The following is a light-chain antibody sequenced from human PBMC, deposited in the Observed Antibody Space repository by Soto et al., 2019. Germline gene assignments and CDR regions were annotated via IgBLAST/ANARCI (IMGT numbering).Light chain of an antibody. CDR3: QQSFSTPPT. J-gene: IGKJ5*01. V-gene: IGKV1-39*01. Sequence: DIQMTQSPSSLSASVGDRVTITCRASQSISSYVNWYQQKPGKAPKLLMYTASSLQSGVPSRFSGSGSGTDFTLTISSLQPEDFAPYYCQQSFSTPPTFGQGTRVDIK. CDR2: TAS. CDR1: QSISSY.